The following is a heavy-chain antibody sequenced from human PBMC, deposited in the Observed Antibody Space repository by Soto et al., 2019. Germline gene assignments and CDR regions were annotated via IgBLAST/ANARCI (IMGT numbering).Heavy chain of an antibody. CDR3: ATIPSLCSGGSCYSDGWFDP. D-gene: IGHD2-15*01. CDR2: IYYSGST. V-gene: IGHV4-39*01. Sequence: ASETLSLTCTVSGGSISSSSYYWGWIRQPPGKGLEWIGSIYYSGSTYYNPSLKSRVTISVDTSKNQFSLKLSSVTAADTAVYYCATIPSLCSGGSCYSDGWFDPWGQGTLVTSPQ. J-gene: IGHJ5*02. CDR1: GGSISSSSYY.